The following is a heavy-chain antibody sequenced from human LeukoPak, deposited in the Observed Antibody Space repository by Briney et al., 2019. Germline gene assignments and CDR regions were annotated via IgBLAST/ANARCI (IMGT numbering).Heavy chain of an antibody. CDR1: GGTFSSYA. CDR3: ARGLFLYGDYYYLDY. D-gene: IGHD4-17*01. Sequence: SVKVSCKASGGTFSSYAISWVRQAPGQGLEWMGGIIPIFGTANYAQKFQGRVTITADESTSTAYMELSSLRSEDTAVYYCARGLFLYGDYYYLDYWGQGTLVTVSS. J-gene: IGHJ4*02. V-gene: IGHV1-69*13. CDR2: IIPIFGTA.